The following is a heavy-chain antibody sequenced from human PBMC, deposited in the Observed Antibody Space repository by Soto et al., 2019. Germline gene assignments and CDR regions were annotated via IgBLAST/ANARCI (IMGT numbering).Heavy chain of an antibody. V-gene: IGHV3-23*01. Sequence: PGGSLRLSCAASGFTFSGYAMSWVRQAPGKGLEWVSAISGSGGSTYYADSVKGRFTISRDNSKNTLYLQMNSLRAEDTAVYYCAKVSYCSSTSCPDYYGMDVWGQGTTVTVSS. CDR2: ISGSGGST. D-gene: IGHD2-2*01. CDR3: AKVSYCSSTSCPDYYGMDV. J-gene: IGHJ6*02. CDR1: GFTFSGYA.